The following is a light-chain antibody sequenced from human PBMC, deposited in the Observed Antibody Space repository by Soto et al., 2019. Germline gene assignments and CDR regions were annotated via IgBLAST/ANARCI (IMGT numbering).Light chain of an antibody. CDR3: QQYGTSTIT. J-gene: IGKJ1*01. V-gene: IGKV3-20*01. CDR2: GAS. CDR1: QSVSSSY. Sequence: EIVFTQSPGTLSLSPGERATLSCRASQSVSSSYLAWYQQKPGQAPRLIIYGASSRETGIPDRFSGSGSGTEFTLTISRLEPEDSEVYYCQQYGTSTITFGQGTKVDIK.